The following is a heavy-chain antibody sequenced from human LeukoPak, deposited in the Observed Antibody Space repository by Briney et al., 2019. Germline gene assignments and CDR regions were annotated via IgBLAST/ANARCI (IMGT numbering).Heavy chain of an antibody. CDR3: GRDVEVGGIWYTSDI. CDR2: SRNKANSYTA. Sequence: GGSLRLSCVASGFTSGDYYMQWVRQAPGKGLEWVGRSRNKANSYTAEYAASVKGRFTISRDDSKNSIYLEMNSLKIEDTAVYHCGRDVEVGGIWYTSDIWGQGTVVTVSS. CDR1: GFTSGDYY. V-gene: IGHV3-72*01. J-gene: IGHJ3*02. D-gene: IGHD1-26*01.